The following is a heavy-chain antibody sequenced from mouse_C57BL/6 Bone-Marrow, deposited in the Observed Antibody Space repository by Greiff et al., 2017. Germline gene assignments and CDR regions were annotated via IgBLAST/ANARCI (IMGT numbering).Heavy chain of an antibody. CDR3: SRDSRYYSMDY. J-gene: IGHJ4*01. CDR1: GFTFSDFY. V-gene: IGHV7-1*01. Sequence: EVQGVESGGGLVQSGRSLRLSCATSGFTFSDFYMEWVRQAPGKGLEWIAASRNKANDYTTEYSASVKGRFIVSRDTSQSILYLQMNALRAEDTAIYYCSRDSRYYSMDYWGQGTSFTVSS. CDR2: SRNKANDYTT.